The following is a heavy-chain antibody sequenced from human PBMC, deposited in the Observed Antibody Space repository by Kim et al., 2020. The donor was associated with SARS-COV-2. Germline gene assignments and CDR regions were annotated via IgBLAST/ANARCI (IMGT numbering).Heavy chain of an antibody. J-gene: IGHJ4*02. CDR2: ISSSSSYI. D-gene: IGHD6-13*01. CDR3: ARDLAKYSSSWYFGC. V-gene: IGHV3-21*01. CDR1: GFTFSSYS. Sequence: GGSLRLSCAASGFTFSSYSMNWVRQAPGKGLEWVSSISSSSSYIYYADSVKGRFTISRDNAKNSLYLQMNSLRAEDTAVYYCARDLAKYSSSWYFGCWGQGTLVTVSS.